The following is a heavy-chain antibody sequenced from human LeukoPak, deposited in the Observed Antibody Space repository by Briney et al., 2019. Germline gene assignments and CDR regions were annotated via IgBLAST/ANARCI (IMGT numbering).Heavy chain of an antibody. CDR2: SYNSGST. CDR3: ARVRSPPYYYYYYYMDV. J-gene: IGHJ6*03. CDR1: GGSINTYY. Sequence: SETLSLTCSVSGGSINTYYWSWIRQPPGKRLDWIAYSYNSGSTNYNLSLKSRVTISADTSKNQFSLKLTCVTAADTAVYYCARVRSPPYYYYYYYMDVWGKGTTVTVSS. V-gene: IGHV4-59*08.